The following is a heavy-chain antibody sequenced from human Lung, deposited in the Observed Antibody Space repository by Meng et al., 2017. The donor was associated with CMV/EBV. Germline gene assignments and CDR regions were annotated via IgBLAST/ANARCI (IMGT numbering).Heavy chain of an antibody. Sequence: ASGFTFGGSAMIWVRQASGKGLEWVGRIRSKANSYATAYAASVKGRFTISRDDSKNTAYLQMNSLKTEDTAVYYCTKYSPLLWYFDLWGRGTLVTVSS. J-gene: IGHJ2*01. CDR1: GFTFGGSA. CDR3: TKYSPLLWYFDL. D-gene: IGHD4-11*01. V-gene: IGHV3-73*01. CDR2: IRSKANSYAT.